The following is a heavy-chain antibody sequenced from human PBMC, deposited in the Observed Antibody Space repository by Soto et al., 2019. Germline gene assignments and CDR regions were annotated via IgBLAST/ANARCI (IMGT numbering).Heavy chain of an antibody. D-gene: IGHD6-25*01. CDR1: GYSFTSYW. CDR2: IYPGDSDT. J-gene: IGHJ6*02. Sequence: GESLKISCNGSGYSFTSYWIGWVRQMPGIGLEWMGIIYPGDSDTRYSPSFQGQVTISADKSISTAYLQWSSLKASDTAMYYWAVSEAADYNYYGMDVWGQGTTVPVSS. V-gene: IGHV5-51*01. CDR3: AVSEAADYNYYGMDV.